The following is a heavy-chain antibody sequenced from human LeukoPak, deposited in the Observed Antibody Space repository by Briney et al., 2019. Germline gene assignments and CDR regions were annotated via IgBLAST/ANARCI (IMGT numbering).Heavy chain of an antibody. V-gene: IGHV5-51*01. CDR3: ARTNGYSSSSAFDP. J-gene: IGHJ5*02. CDR2: IYPGDSDI. Sequence: HGESLNISCKGSGYIFTSYWIGWVRQMPGKGLEWMGIIYPGDSDIRYSPSFQGQVTISADKSINTAYLQWSSLKASDTAMYYCARTNGYSSSSAFDPWGQGTLVTVSS. D-gene: IGHD6-6*01. CDR1: GYIFTSYW.